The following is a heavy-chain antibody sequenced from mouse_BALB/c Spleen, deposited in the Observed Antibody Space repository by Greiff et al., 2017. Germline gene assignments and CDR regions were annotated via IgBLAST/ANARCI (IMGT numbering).Heavy chain of an antibody. CDR3: ARKGNYGSSWFAY. V-gene: IGHV1-77*01. CDR2: IYPGSGNT. Sequence: QVQLQQSGAELARPGASVKLSCKASGYTFTDYYINWVKQRTGQGLEWIGEIYPGSGNTYYNEKFKGKATLTADKSSSTAYMQLSSLTSEDSAVYFCARKGNYGSSWFAYWGQGTLVTVSA. CDR1: GYTFTDYY. D-gene: IGHD1-1*01. J-gene: IGHJ3*01.